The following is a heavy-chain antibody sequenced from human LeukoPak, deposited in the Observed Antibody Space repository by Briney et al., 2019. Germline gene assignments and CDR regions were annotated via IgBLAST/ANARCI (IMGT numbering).Heavy chain of an antibody. V-gene: IGHV1-46*01. J-gene: IGHJ4*02. CDR1: GYTFTSYY. Sequence: ASVKVSCKASGYTFTSYYMHWVRQAPGQGLEWMGIINPSGGDTSYAQKFQGRLTMARDTSTNTVYMELTSLRSEDTAVYYCAREVMDNLRFDYWGQGTLVTVSS. CDR3: AREVMDNLRFDY. CDR2: INPSGGDT. D-gene: IGHD1-14*01.